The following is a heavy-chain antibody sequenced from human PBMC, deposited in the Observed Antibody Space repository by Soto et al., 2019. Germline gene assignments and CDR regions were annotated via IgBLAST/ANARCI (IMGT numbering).Heavy chain of an antibody. V-gene: IGHV4-39*01. CDR2: IYSTGNT. D-gene: IGHD6-13*01. Sequence: SETLSLTCTVSGDSIRSSSYRGWIRQPPGKGLEWIGSIYSTGNTYYNPSLNSQVTISVDTSKNQFSLNVISVTAADTAVYYCRRSSRYSTDVWGQGTTVTSP. CDR3: RRSSRYSTDV. J-gene: IGHJ6*02. CDR1: GDSIRSSSY.